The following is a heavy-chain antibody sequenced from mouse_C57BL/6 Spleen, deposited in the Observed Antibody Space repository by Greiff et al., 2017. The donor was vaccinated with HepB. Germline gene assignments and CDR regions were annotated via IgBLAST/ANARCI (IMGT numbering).Heavy chain of an antibody. D-gene: IGHD2-3*01. CDR3: ATRGYDGYYDYAMDY. CDR1: GYTFTGYW. CDR2: ILPGSGST. V-gene: IGHV1-9*01. J-gene: IGHJ4*01. Sequence: QVQLKQSGAELMKPGASVKLSCKATGYTFTGYWIEWVKQRPGHGLEWIGEILPGSGSTNYNEKFKGKATFTADTSSNTAYMQLSSLTTEDSAIYYCATRGYDGYYDYAMDYWGQGTSVTVSS.